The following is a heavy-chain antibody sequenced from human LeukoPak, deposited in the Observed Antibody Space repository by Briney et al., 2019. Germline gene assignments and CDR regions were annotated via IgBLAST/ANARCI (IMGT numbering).Heavy chain of an antibody. D-gene: IGHD3-10*02. CDR2: ISGSGGST. Sequence: GGSLRLSCAASGFTFSSDAMSWVRQAPGKGLEWVSAISGSGGSTYYADSVRGRFTISRDNAKNSLYLQMNSLRAEDTAVYYCAELGITMIGGVWGKGTTVTISS. CDR1: GFTFSSDA. CDR3: AELGITMIGGV. V-gene: IGHV3-23*01. J-gene: IGHJ6*04.